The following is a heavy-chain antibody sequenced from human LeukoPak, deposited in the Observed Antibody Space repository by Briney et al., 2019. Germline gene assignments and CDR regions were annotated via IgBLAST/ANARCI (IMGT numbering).Heavy chain of an antibody. V-gene: IGHV4-59*08. D-gene: IGHD6-13*01. CDR1: GGSISSYY. J-gene: IGHJ4*02. Sequence: SETLSLTCTVSGGSISSYYWSWIRQPPGKGLEWIGYMYYSGSTNYNPSLKSRVTISVDTSKNQFSLKLSSVTAADTAVYYCASTIAAAATPRFDYWGQGTLVTVSS. CDR3: ASTIAAAATPRFDY. CDR2: MYYSGST.